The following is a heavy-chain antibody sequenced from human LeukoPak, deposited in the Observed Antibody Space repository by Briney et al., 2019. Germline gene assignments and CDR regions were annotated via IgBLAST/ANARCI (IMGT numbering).Heavy chain of an antibody. CDR1: GYTFTGYY. CDR3: AREERIVGATPFSDAFDI. J-gene: IGHJ3*02. Sequence: ASVKVSCKASGYTFTGYYMHWVRQAPGQGLEWMGIINPSGGSTSYAQKFQGRVTMTRDMSTSTVYMELSSLRSEDTAVYYCAREERIVGATPFSDAFDIWGQGTMVTVSS. V-gene: IGHV1-46*01. D-gene: IGHD1-26*01. CDR2: INPSGGST.